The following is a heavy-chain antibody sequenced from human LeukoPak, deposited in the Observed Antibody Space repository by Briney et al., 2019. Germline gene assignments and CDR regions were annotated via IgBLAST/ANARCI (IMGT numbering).Heavy chain of an antibody. J-gene: IGHJ1*01. CDR3: ATGPSSTSWEVYFQH. D-gene: IGHD2-2*01. CDR1: GFTFSSYW. CDR2: IKQDGSEK. Sequence: GGSLRLSCAASGFTFSSYWMSWVRQAPGKGLEWVANIKQDGSEKYYVDSVKGRLTISRDNAKNSLYLQMNSLRAEDMALYYCATGPSSTSWEVYFQHWGQGTLVTVSS. V-gene: IGHV3-7*03.